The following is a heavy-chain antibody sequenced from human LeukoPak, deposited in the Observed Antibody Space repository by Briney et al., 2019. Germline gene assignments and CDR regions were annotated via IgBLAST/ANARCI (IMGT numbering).Heavy chain of an antibody. CDR1: GYTFTSYA. V-gene: IGHV1-3*01. Sequence: ASVKVSCKASGYTFTSYAMHWVRQAPGQRLEWMGWINAGNGNTKYSQKFQGRVTITRDTSASTAYVELSSLRSEDTAVYYCARGGSGVLGDYWGQGTLVTVSS. D-gene: IGHD2-8*02. CDR3: ARGGSGVLGDY. J-gene: IGHJ4*02. CDR2: INAGNGNT.